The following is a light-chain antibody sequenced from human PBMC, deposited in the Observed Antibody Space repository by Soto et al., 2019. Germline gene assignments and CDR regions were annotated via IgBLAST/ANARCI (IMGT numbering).Light chain of an antibody. V-gene: IGKV3-20*01. J-gene: IGKJ5*01. CDR2: RTF. Sequence: FFSHSPRPPSFSPGGRATPSPRARQTIASRYLAWYQHQPGQAPRLLIYRTFARAPGIPDRFSGGGSGTDFTLTISRLEREDFAVYYCQQCDTSPPTFGQGTRLEIK. CDR1: QTIASRY. CDR3: QQCDTSPPT.